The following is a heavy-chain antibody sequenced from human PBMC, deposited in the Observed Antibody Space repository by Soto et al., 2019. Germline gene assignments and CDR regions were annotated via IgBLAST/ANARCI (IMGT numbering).Heavy chain of an antibody. V-gene: IGHV6-1*01. CDR3: ARERDTAMVNFMDV. CDR2: TYYRSKWDN. D-gene: IGHD5-18*01. J-gene: IGHJ6*02. CDR1: GDSVSSNSAA. Sequence: PSQTLSLTCAISGDSVSSNSAAWNWIRQSPSRGLEWLGKTYYRSKWDNDYAESVISRITISPDTSKNLFSLQLSSVTPEDTAVYFCARERDTAMVNFMDVWGQGTTVTVSS.